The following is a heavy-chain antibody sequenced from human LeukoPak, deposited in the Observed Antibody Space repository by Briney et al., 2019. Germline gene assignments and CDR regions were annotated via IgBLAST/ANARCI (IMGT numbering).Heavy chain of an antibody. Sequence: GGSLRLSCAASGFTFSDYYMSWIRQAPGKGLEWGSYISSSGSTIYYADSVQGRFTISRDNAKNSLYLQMNSLRAEDTAVYYCASEGYSYGLGAFDIWGQGTMVTVSS. CDR1: GFTFSDYY. D-gene: IGHD5-18*01. J-gene: IGHJ3*02. CDR2: ISSSGSTI. V-gene: IGHV3-11*01. CDR3: ASEGYSYGLGAFDI.